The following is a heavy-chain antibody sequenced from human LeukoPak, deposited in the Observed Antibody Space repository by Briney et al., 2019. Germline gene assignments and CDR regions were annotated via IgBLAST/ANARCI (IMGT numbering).Heavy chain of an antibody. CDR2: IYYSGST. J-gene: IGHJ5*02. CDR3: ARAAERTRWFDP. Sequence: SETLSLTCTVSGGSISSYYWSWIRQPPGKGLEWIGYIYYSGSTNYNPSLKSRVTISVDTSKNQFSLKLSSVTAADTAVYYCARAAERTRWFDPWGQGTLVTVSS. V-gene: IGHV4-59*01. CDR1: GGSISSYY.